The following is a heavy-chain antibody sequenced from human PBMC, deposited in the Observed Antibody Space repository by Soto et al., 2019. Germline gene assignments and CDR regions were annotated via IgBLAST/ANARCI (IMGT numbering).Heavy chain of an antibody. V-gene: IGHV5-51*01. CDR1: GYSFGSYW. CDR2: IYPGDSDT. J-gene: IGHJ4*02. D-gene: IGHD3-10*01. CDR3: ARQPLSMVWGVVHFDY. Sequence: GESLKISCQGSGYSFGSYWIGWVRQLPGKGLEWMGIIYPGDSDTRYSPSFQGQVIISADKSSSTAYLQWVSLEASDTAMYYCARQPLSMVWGVVHFDYWGQGTLVTVSS.